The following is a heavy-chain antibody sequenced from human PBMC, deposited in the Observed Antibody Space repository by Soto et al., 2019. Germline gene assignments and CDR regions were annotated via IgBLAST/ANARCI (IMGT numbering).Heavy chain of an antibody. CDR2: IYYSVST. D-gene: IGHD3-10*01. CDR3: ASGRENYYGSGSYPSPFDY. J-gene: IGHJ4*02. CDR1: DGAISSGGYY. Sequence: SETLSLTCTVSDGAISSGGYYWSWIRQHPGKGLEWIGYIYYSVSTYYNPSLKSRVTISVDTSKNQFSLKLSSVTAADTAVYYCASGRENYYGSGSYPSPFDYWGQGTLVTVSS. V-gene: IGHV4-31*03.